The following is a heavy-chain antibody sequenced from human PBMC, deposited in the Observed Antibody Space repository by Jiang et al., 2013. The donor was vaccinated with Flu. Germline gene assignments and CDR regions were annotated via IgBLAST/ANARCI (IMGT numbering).Heavy chain of an antibody. CDR2: IRYDEAKI. V-gene: IGHV3-30*02. CDR1: DSPSVTLA. Sequence: VQLLESGGGVVQPGGSRRDSPVQRLDSPSVTLACTGSARLQARGVEWVAFIRYDEAKIYYADSVKGRFTISRDNSKNTLYLQMNSPKAEDTAVYYCADLPDYWGQGTLVTVSS. CDR3: ADLPDY. J-gene: IGHJ4*02.